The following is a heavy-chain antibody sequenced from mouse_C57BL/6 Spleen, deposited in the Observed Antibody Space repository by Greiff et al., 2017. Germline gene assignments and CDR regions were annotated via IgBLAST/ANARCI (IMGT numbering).Heavy chain of an antibody. CDR2: IHPNSGST. CDR1: GYTFTSYW. Sequence: QVQLQQPGAELVKPGASVKLSCKASGYTFTSYWMHWVKQRPGQGLEWIGMIHPNSGSTNYNEKFKSKATLTVDKSSSTAYMQLSSLTSEDSAVYDCATEITTVVATGNWRFDVWGTGTTVTVSS. V-gene: IGHV1-64*01. CDR3: ATEITTVVATGNWRFDV. D-gene: IGHD1-1*01. J-gene: IGHJ1*03.